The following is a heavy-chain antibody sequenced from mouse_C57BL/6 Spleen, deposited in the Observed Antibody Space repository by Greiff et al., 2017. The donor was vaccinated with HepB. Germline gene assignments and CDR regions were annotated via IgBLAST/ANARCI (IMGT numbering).Heavy chain of an antibody. J-gene: IGHJ4*01. CDR2: IYPSDSET. V-gene: IGHV1-61*01. CDR3: ARERGPTTGGAMDY. CDR1: GYTFTSYW. Sequence: VQLQQPGAELVRPGSSVKLSCKASGYTFTSYWMDWVKQRPGQGLEWIGNIYPSDSETHYNQKFKDKATLTVDKSSSTAYMQLSSLTSEDSAVYYCARERGPTTGGAMDYWGQGTSVTVSS. D-gene: IGHD1-1*01.